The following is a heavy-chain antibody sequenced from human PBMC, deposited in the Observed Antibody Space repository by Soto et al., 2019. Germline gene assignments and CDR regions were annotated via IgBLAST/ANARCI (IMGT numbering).Heavy chain of an antibody. CDR3: SRFIMVGGWFDPNYYHGMDV. CDR2: ISGYNGNT. Sequence: QVQLVQSGAEVKKPGASVTVSCKTSGYTFSNYGINWVRQAPGQGLEWMGWISGYNGNTNYAQTVQGRVTMTTDTSTGTVYMELRSLKSDDTAIYYCSRFIMVGGWFDPNYYHGMDVWGQGTTVTLSS. J-gene: IGHJ6*02. V-gene: IGHV1-18*01. D-gene: IGHD6-19*01. CDR1: GYTFSNYG.